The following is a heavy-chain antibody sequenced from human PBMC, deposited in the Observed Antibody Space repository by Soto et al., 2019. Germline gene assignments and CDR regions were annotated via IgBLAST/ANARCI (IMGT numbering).Heavy chain of an antibody. J-gene: IGHJ6*02. Sequence: ASVKVSCKASGVTFSSYAISWVRQAPGQGLEWMGGIIPIFGTANYAQKFQGRVTITADESTSTAYMELSSLRSEDTAVYYCARVHDYSNYGQKPYYYYGMDVWGQGTTVTVSS. CDR3: ARVHDYSNYGQKPYYYYGMDV. CDR1: GVTFSSYA. V-gene: IGHV1-69*13. D-gene: IGHD4-4*01. CDR2: IIPIFGTA.